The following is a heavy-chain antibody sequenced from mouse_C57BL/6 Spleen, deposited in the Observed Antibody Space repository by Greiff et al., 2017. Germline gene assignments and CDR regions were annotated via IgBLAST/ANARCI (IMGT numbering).Heavy chain of an antibody. CDR1: GFTFTDYY. CDR3: ARYYGYYYFDY. D-gene: IGHD2-2*01. J-gene: IGHJ2*01. Sequence: EVMLVESGGGLVQPGGSLSLSCAASGFTFTDYYMSWVRQPPGKALEWLGFIRNKANGYTTEYSASVKGRFTISRDNSQSILYLQMNALRAEDSATYYCARYYGYYYFDYWGQGTTLTVSS. CDR2: IRNKANGYTT. V-gene: IGHV7-3*01.